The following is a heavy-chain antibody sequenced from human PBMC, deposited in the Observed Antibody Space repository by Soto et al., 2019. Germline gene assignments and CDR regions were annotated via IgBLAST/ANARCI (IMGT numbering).Heavy chain of an antibody. CDR3: ARDGGGYPSGGFDY. CDR2: IIPIFGTA. J-gene: IGHJ4*02. Sequence: ASVKVSCKASGGTFSSYAISWVRQAPGQGLEWMGGIIPIFGTANYAQKFQGRVTITADESTSTAYMELSSLRSEDTAVYYCARDGGGYPSGGFDYWGQGTLVTVSS. D-gene: IGHD5-12*01. V-gene: IGHV1-69*13. CDR1: GGTFSSYA.